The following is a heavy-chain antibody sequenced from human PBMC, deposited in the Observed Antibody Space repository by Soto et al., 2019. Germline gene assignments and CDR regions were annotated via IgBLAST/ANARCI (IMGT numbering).Heavy chain of an antibody. CDR1: GYTFTSYG. D-gene: IGHD3-10*01. Sequence: ASVKVSCKASGYTFTSYGISWVRQAPGQGLEWMGWISAYNGNTNYAQKLQGRDTMTTDTSTNTAYMDLRSLRSDDTAVYYCASALLRSVSYYYYGMDAWGQGTTVTVSS. CDR3: ASALLRSVSYYYYGMDA. J-gene: IGHJ6*02. V-gene: IGHV1-18*01. CDR2: ISAYNGNT.